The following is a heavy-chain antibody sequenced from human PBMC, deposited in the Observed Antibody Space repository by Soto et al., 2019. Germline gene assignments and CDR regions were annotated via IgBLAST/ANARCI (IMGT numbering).Heavy chain of an antibody. J-gene: IGHJ6*02. Sequence: SETLSLTCSIYGGSFSGYYWSWIRQPPGKGLEWVGEINHSVNTNYNPSLKSRGTISVDTSNNQFSLKLNSVTAADTAVYYCARSGPAVLNVFYYPDMHVWGQGTTVTVSS. V-gene: IGHV4-34*01. CDR1: GGSFSGYY. CDR3: ARSGPAVLNVFYYPDMHV. D-gene: IGHD2-2*01. CDR2: INHSVNT.